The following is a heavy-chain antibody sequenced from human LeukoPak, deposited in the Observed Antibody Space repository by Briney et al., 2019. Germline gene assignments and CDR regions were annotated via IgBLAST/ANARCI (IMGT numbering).Heavy chain of an antibody. J-gene: IGHJ3*02. CDR3: AREDSSVDAFDI. CDR1: GFTFSSYA. Sequence: GSLRLSCAASGFTFSSYAMHWVRQAPGKGLEWVAVISYDGSNKYYADSVKGRFTISRDNSKNTLYLQMNSLRAEDTAVYYCAREDSSVDAFDIWGQGTMVTVSS. V-gene: IGHV3-30-3*01. CDR2: ISYDGSNK. D-gene: IGHD3/OR15-3a*01.